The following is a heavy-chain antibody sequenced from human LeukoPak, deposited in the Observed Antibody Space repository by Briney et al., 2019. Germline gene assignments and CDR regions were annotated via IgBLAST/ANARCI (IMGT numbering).Heavy chain of an antibody. CDR1: GGTFSSYA. CDR3: ARAVAPYCSSTSCSDRGYYYYYYMDV. D-gene: IGHD2-2*01. V-gene: IGHV1-69*05. J-gene: IGHJ6*03. CDR2: IIPIFGTA. Sequence: ASVKVSCKASGGTFSSYAISWVRQAPGQGLEWMGGIIPIFGTANYAQKFQGRVTITTDESTSTAYMELSSLGSEDTAVYYCARAVAPYCSSTSCSDRGYYYYYYMDVWGKGTTVTVSS.